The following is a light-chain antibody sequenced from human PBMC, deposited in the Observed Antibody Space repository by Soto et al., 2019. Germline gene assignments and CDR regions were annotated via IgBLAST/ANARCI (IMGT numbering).Light chain of an antibody. J-gene: IGKJ5*01. V-gene: IGKV1-33*01. CDR2: DAS. CDR3: QQYDNLPIT. CDR1: QDISNY. Sequence: DIHITHSPSSLSSSLVERVTITCQASQDISNYLNWYQQKPGKAPKLLIYDASNLETGVPSRFSGSGSGTDFTFTISSLQPEDIATYYCQQYDNLPITFGQGTRLEIK.